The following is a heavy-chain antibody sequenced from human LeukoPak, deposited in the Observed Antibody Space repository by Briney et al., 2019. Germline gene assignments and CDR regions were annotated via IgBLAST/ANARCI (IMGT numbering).Heavy chain of an antibody. CDR3: ARVRYSSGDDAFDI. Sequence: SETLSLTCTVSGGSISSSSYYWGWIRQPPGKGLEWIGSIYYSGSTYYNPSLKSRVTISVDTSKNQFSLKLSSVTAADTAVYYCARVRYSSGDDAFDIWGQGTMVTVSS. CDR1: GGSISSSSYY. CDR2: IYYSGST. J-gene: IGHJ3*02. D-gene: IGHD6-19*01. V-gene: IGHV4-39*07.